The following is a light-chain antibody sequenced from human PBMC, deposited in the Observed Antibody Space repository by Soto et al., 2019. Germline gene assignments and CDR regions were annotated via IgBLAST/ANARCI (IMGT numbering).Light chain of an antibody. Sequence: QSALTQPASVSGSPGQSITISCTGTSSDVGGYNYVSWYQQHPGKAPKVMIYEVSNRPSGVSNRFSGSKSGNTASLTISGLQAEDEAEYYCSSYTSSTTLLFGGGTKVTVL. CDR2: EVS. J-gene: IGLJ3*02. CDR3: SSYTSSTTLL. V-gene: IGLV2-14*01. CDR1: SSDVGGYNY.